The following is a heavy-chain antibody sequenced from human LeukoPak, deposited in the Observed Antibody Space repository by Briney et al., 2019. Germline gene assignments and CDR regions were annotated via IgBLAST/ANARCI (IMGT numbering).Heavy chain of an antibody. J-gene: IGHJ4*02. D-gene: IGHD4-17*01. V-gene: IGHV5-51*01. CDR3: ARASIMTTVTSNVLFDY. CDR2: IYPGDSDT. CDR1: GYSFTSYW. Sequence: GESLKISCKGSGYSFTSYWIGWVRQMPGKGLEWMGIIYPGDSDTRYSPSFQGQVTISADKSISIAYLQWSSLKASDTAMYYCARASIMTTVTSNVLFDYWGQGTLVTVSS.